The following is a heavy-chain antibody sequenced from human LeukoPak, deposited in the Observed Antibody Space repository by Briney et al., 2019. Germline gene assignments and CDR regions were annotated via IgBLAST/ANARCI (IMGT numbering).Heavy chain of an antibody. V-gene: IGHV3-74*01. CDR3: TRVRGDYGGTSDF. D-gene: IGHD4-23*01. J-gene: IGHJ4*02. CDR2: IKGDGSSV. CDR1: GFTFSSYW. Sequence: GGSLRLSCAASGFTFSSYWMDWARQGPGKGLVWVARIKGDGSSVIYADSVRGRFTVSRDNAENTLYLHMNSLRAEDTAMYHCTRVRGDYGGTSDFWGQGTLVTVSS.